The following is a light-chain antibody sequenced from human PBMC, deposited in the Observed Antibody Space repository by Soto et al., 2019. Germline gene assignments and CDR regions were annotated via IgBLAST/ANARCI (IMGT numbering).Light chain of an antibody. Sequence: EVVMTQSPATLSVSPGEGVTLSCRASQGIGDTLAWYQHKPGQTPRLLIYDTSTRATGVPARFRGSRSGPESTFTSNSLLSGDSAIYYYQPYDNWPLTFGGGTKVESK. J-gene: IGKJ4*01. V-gene: IGKV3-15*01. CDR2: DTS. CDR1: QGIGDT. CDR3: QPYDNWPLT.